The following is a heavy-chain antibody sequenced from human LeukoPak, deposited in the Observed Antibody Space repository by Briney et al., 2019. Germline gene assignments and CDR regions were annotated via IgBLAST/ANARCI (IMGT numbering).Heavy chain of an antibody. Sequence: GGSLRLSCAASGFSFSKYEMDWVRQVPGEGLEWLSHISSSGSTIYYADSAKGRFTISRDNARNSLYLQMNSLRAEDTAVYYCVRGPTYYYDNRGYWVFGYWGQGTLVTVSS. D-gene: IGHD3-22*01. CDR1: GFSFSKYE. V-gene: IGHV3-48*03. CDR3: VRGPTYYYDNRGYWVFGY. CDR2: ISSSGSTI. J-gene: IGHJ4*02.